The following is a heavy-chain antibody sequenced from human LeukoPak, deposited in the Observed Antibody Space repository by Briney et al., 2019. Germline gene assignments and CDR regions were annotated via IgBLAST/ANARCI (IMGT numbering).Heavy chain of an antibody. V-gene: IGHV1-18*01. CDR3: ARGAGKSIAVESRGAFDI. CDR1: GYTFTSYG. CDR2: ISAYNGNT. Sequence: ASVKVSCKASGYTFTSYGISWVRQAPGQGLEWMGWISAYNGNTNYAQKLQGRVTTTTDTSTSTAYMELRSLRSDDTAVYYCARGAGKSIAVESRGAFDIWGQGTMVTVSS. J-gene: IGHJ3*02. D-gene: IGHD6-19*01.